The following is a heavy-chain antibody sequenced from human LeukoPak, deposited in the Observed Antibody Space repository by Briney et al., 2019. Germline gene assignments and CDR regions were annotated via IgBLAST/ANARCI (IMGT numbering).Heavy chain of an antibody. CDR2: IFHIEST. CDR3: ARGIAVASGFDP. D-gene: IGHD6-19*01. V-gene: IGHV4-4*02. CDR1: GGSVSSGNW. J-gene: IGHJ5*02. Sequence: SETLSLTCAVSGGSVSSGNWWTWVRQPPGKGLEWIGEIFHIESTNYNPSLKSRVTISVDKSKNQFSLKLSSVTAADTAVYYCARGIAVASGFDPWGQGTLVTVSS.